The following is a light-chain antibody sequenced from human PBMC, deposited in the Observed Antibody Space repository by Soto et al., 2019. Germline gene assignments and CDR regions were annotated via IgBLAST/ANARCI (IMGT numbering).Light chain of an antibody. Sequence: NFMLTQPHSVSESPGKTVTISCTRSSGSIASNYVQWYQQRPGSSPTTVIYEDNQRPSGVPDRFSGSIDSSSNSASLTISGLKTEDEADYYCQSYDSSNQGVFGGGTTLTVL. V-gene: IGLV6-57*01. CDR2: EDN. CDR1: SGSIASNY. CDR3: QSYDSSNQGV. J-gene: IGLJ3*02.